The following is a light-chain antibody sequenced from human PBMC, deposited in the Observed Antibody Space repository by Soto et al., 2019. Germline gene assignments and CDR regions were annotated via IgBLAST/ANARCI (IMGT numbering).Light chain of an antibody. CDR2: KAS. J-gene: IGKJ1*01. V-gene: IGKV1-5*03. CDR3: QQYNSFPT. Sequence: DIPMTQSPSTLSASVGDRVTITCRASQSISSWLGWYQQKPGKAPKLLIYKASSLESGVPSRFSGSGSGTEFSLTISRLQPDDFANYYCQQYNSFPTFGQGTKVEIK. CDR1: QSISSW.